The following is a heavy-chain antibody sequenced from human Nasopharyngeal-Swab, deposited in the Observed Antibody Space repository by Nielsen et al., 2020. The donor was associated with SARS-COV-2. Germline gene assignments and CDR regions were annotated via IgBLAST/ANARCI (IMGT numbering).Heavy chain of an antibody. V-gene: IGHV1-69*13. J-gene: IGHJ6*03. D-gene: IGHD6-13*01. CDR2: IIPIFGTA. CDR1: GGTFSSYA. Sequence: SVKVSCKASGGTFSSYAISWVRQAPGQGLEWMGGIIPIFGTANYAQKFQGRVTITADESTSTAYMELSSLRSEDTAVHYCARLPGIAAAGRERYYYYYMDVWGKGTTVTVSS. CDR3: ARLPGIAAAGRERYYYYYMDV.